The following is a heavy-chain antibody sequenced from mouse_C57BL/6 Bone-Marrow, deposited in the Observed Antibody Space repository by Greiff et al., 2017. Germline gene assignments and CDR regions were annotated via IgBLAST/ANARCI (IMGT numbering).Heavy chain of an antibody. J-gene: IGHJ4*01. D-gene: IGHD2-1*01. V-gene: IGHV1-82*01. CDR2: IYPGDGDT. CDR3: ARFMRGYYGNYNYAMDY. Sequence: VKLQESGPELVKPGASVKISCKASGYAFSSSWMNWVKPRPGKGLEWIGRIYPGDGDTNYNGKFKGKATLTADKSSSTAYMQLSSLTSEDSAVYFCARFMRGYYGNYNYAMDYWGQGTSVTVSS. CDR1: GYAFSSSW.